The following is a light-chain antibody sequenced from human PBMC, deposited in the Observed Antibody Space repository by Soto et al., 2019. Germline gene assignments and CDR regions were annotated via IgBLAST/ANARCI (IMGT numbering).Light chain of an antibody. V-gene: IGKV1-5*01. CDR1: QSISSW. CDR3: QQANSPYT. Sequence: DIQMTQSPSTLSASVGDRVTITCRASQSISSWLAWYQQKPGKAPKLLIYDASSLESGVPSRFSGSGSGTEFTLTISSLQPEDFATYYCQQANSPYTFGQGTKLEIK. J-gene: IGKJ2*01. CDR2: DAS.